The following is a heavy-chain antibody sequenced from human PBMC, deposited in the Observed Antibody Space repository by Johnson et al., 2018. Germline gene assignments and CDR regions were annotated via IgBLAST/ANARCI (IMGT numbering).Heavy chain of an antibody. V-gene: IGHV6-1*01. D-gene: IGHD1-7*01. J-gene: IGHJ3*02. Sequence: QVQLQESGPGLVKPSQTLSLTCAISGDSVSSNSAAWNWIRQSPSRGLEWLGRTYYRSRWYNDYAVSVKSRITINPDTSKNQFSLQLNSVTPADTAVYYCAKGNWNYALGAFDIWGQGTMVTVSS. CDR1: GDSVSSNSAA. CDR3: AKGNWNYALGAFDI. CDR2: TYYRSRWYN.